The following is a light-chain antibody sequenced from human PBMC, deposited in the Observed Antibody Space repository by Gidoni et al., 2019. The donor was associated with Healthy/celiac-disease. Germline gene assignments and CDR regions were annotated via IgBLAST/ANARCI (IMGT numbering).Light chain of an antibody. CDR1: QSISSY. CDR3: QQSYSTPLT. CDR2: AAS. V-gene: IGKV1-39*01. Sequence: DIQMTQSPSSLSASVGDRVTITCRASQSISSYLNWYQQKPGKAPKLLIYAASSLQSEVPSRFIGSGSGTDFTLTISSLQPEDFATYYCQQSYSTPLTFGGGTKVEIK. J-gene: IGKJ4*01.